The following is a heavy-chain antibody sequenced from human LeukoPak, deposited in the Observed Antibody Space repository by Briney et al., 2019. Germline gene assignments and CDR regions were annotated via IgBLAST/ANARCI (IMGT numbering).Heavy chain of an antibody. Sequence: PSETLSLTCAVYGGSFSGYYWSWIRQPPGKGLEWIGEINHSGSTNYNPSLKSRVTISVDTSKNQFSLKLSSVTAADTAVYYCARGEWDYSNWFDPWGQGTLVTVSS. CDR1: GGSFSGYY. CDR2: INHSGST. J-gene: IGHJ5*02. D-gene: IGHD4-11*01. CDR3: ARGEWDYSNWFDP. V-gene: IGHV4-34*01.